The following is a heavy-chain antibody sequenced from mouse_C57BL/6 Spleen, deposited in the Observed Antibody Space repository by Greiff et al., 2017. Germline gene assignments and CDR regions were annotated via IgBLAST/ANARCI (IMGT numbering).Heavy chain of an antibody. CDR1: GFTFSDYY. CDR3: ARAPYLDY. V-gene: IGHV5-16*01. CDR2: INYDGSST. J-gene: IGHJ2*01. Sequence: EVQLVESEGGLVQPGSSMKLSCTASGFTFSDYYMAWVRQVPEKGLEWVANINYDGSSTYYLDSLESRFIISRDNAKSMLYLQVSSLKSEDTATYYCARAPYLDYWGQGTTLTVSS.